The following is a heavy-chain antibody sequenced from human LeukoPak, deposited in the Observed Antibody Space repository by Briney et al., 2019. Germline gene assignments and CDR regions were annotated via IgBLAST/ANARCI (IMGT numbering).Heavy chain of an antibody. V-gene: IGHV3-7*01. CDR1: GFTFGNYW. Sequence: PGGSLRLSCAASGFTFGNYWMNWVRQAPGEGLEWVANIKQGGSEKYYVDSVKGRFTISRDNAKNSLYLQMNSLRAEDTAVYYCASQRSYYYDSSGQDAFDIWGQGTMVTVSS. J-gene: IGHJ3*02. D-gene: IGHD3-22*01. CDR3: ASQRSYYYDSSGQDAFDI. CDR2: IKQGGSEK.